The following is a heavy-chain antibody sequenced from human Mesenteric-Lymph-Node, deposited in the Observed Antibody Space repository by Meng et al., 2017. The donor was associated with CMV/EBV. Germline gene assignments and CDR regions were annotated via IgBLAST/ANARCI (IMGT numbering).Heavy chain of an antibody. Sequence: SETLSLTCHVSGVSITSNYWSWIRLSPGKGLGWIGYMDYSGDTNYNPSFKGRVTILGETSKNQFSLKLTSVTAADTAVYYCARGIGVMEYYFDHWGQGTQVTVSS. D-gene: IGHD3-16*01. CDR2: MDYSGDT. CDR3: ARGIGVMEYYFDH. J-gene: IGHJ4*02. V-gene: IGHV4-59*01. CDR1: GVSITSNY.